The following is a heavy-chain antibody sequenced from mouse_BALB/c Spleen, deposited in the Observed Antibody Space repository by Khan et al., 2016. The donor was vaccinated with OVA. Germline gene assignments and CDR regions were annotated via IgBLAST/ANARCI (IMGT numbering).Heavy chain of an antibody. J-gene: IGHJ3*01. CDR2: INPYNAGT. Sequence: VQLQQSGPELVEPGASVKMSCKASGYTFTNYVMHWVKQKPGQGLEWLGYINPYNAGTRYNEKFKGKATLTSDISSTTAYMELSSLTAEDSAVYYCAREASSWDFSFPYWGQGTLVTGSA. D-gene: IGHD4-1*01. CDR3: AREASSWDFSFPY. V-gene: IGHV1S136*01. CDR1: GYTFTNYV.